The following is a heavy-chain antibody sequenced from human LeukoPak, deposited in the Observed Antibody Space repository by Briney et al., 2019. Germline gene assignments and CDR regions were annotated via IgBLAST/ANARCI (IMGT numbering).Heavy chain of an antibody. Sequence: PGGSLRLSCAGSGFTLSSYSMDWVRQAPGKGLEWVSYISSSGSTRYYADSVKGRFTISRDNAKNSLYLQLNSLRAEGTAVYYCARGIGSSTWPLALWGQGTLVTVSS. CDR2: ISSSGSTR. D-gene: IGHD6-13*01. V-gene: IGHV3-48*04. CDR3: ARGIGSSTWPLAL. J-gene: IGHJ4*02. CDR1: GFTLSSYS.